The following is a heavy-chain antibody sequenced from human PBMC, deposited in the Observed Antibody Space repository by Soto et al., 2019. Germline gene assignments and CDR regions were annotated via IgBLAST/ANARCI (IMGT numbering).Heavy chain of an antibody. Sequence: GSLRLSCVASGFTFINYAMSWVRQAPGKGLEWVSGISGVGGSTAYADSVKGRFTISRDNSKNTVYLQMNSLRAEDTAVYFCANPYDFWSGYLYGMDVWGQGTTVTVSS. CDR2: ISGVGGST. V-gene: IGHV3-23*01. J-gene: IGHJ6*02. D-gene: IGHD3-3*01. CDR3: ANPYDFWSGYLYGMDV. CDR1: GFTFINYA.